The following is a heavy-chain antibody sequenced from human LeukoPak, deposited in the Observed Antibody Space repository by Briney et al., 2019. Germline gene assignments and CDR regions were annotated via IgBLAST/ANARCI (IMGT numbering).Heavy chain of an antibody. J-gene: IGHJ3*02. V-gene: IGHV3-66*01. CDR2: IYSGGST. CDR3: AAEMAAGHYHDAFDI. Sequence: GGSLRLSCAASGFTISSNYMSWVRQAPGKGLEWVSVIYSGGSTYYADSVKGRFTISRDNSKNTLYLQMNSLRAEDTAVYYCAAEMAAGHYHDAFDIWGQGTMVTVSS. CDR1: GFTISSNY. D-gene: IGHD6-13*01.